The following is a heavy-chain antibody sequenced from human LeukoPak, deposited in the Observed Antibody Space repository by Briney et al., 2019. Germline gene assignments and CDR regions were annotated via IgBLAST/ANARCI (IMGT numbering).Heavy chain of an antibody. CDR1: GYSFTSYW. CDR3: ARHSPGIVGAQYYFDY. CDR2: IYPGDSDT. J-gene: IGHJ4*02. D-gene: IGHD1-26*01. V-gene: IGHV5-51*01. Sequence: GESLKISCKGSGYSFTSYWIAWVRQMPGKGLEWMGIIYPGDSDTRYSPSFQGQVTISADKSISTAYLQWGSLEASDTAMYFCARHSPGIVGAQYYFDYWGQGTLVTVSS.